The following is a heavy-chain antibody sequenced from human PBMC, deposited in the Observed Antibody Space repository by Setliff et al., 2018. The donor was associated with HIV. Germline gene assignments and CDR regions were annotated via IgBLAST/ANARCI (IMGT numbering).Heavy chain of an antibody. V-gene: IGHV1-18*01. J-gene: IGHJ5*01. Sequence: ASVKVSCKASGYTFSNYGITWVRQAPGQGLEWMGWITSYNGNTNYAKKFKGRVTMTTDTSTSIAYMELKSLRSEDTAIFFCATDDLLGGYWFDRWGQGTPVTVSS. D-gene: IGHD3-16*01. CDR3: ATDDLLGGYWFDR. CDR1: GYTFSNYG. CDR2: ITSYNGNT.